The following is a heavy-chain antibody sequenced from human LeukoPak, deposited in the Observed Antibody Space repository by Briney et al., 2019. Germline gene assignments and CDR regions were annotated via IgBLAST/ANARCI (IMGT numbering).Heavy chain of an antibody. D-gene: IGHD4-17*01. J-gene: IGHJ4*02. Sequence: GGSLRLSCGASGFTFSNSWMSWVRQAPGKGLECVANIKEDGSDKYYVDSVKGRFTISRDNAKNSLYLQMNSLRAEDTAVYYCTKYGDDDTPGLNWGQGTLVTVSS. V-gene: IGHV3-7*02. CDR3: TKYGDDDTPGLN. CDR2: IKEDGSDK. CDR1: GFTFSNSW.